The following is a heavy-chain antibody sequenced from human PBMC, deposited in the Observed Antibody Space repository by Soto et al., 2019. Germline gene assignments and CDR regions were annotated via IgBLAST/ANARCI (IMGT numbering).Heavy chain of an antibody. CDR3: ATSSDTGYIFDF. D-gene: IGHD3-9*01. CDR1: GFSFTSYW. CDR2: IKQDGSEE. J-gene: IGHJ4*02. V-gene: IGHV3-7*01. Sequence: HPGGSLRLSCAASGFSFTSYWMSWVRQSPGKGLEWVVNIKQDGSEEYYVDSLRGRFTISRDNAKNSVYLQMNSLRAEDTAVYYCATSSDTGYIFDFWGQGTLVTVSS.